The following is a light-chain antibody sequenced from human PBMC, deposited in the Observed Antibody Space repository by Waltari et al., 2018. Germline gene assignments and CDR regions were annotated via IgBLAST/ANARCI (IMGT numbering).Light chain of an antibody. V-gene: IGKV4-1*01. CDR2: WAS. J-gene: IGKJ4*01. CDR3: QQYFKTPLT. Sequence: DIVMTQSPDSLTVSLGERATLTCKSSQTILYSSSNKNYLAWYQQKPRQPPKLLIYWASTRESGVPDRFSGTGSGTDFTLTISRLQAEDVAVYYCQQYFKTPLTFGGGTKVEIK. CDR1: QTILYSSSNKNY.